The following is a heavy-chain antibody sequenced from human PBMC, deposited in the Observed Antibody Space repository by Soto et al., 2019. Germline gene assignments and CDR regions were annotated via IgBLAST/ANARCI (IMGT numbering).Heavy chain of an antibody. Sequence: SETVSLTCVVSGYSISIGYYWGWIRQPPGTGLEWIGSIYRSGSAYYNPSLKSRVTISIDTSKNQFSLKLNSVTAADTAVYYCARVGVGYNSVDYPGPGPLATVSS. CDR1: GYSISIGYY. V-gene: IGHV4-38-2*01. J-gene: IGHJ4*02. D-gene: IGHD5-12*01. CDR3: ARVGVGYNSVDY. CDR2: IYRSGSA.